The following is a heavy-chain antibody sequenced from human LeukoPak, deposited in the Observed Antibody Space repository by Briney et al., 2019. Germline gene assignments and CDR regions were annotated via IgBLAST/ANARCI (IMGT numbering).Heavy chain of an antibody. D-gene: IGHD5-12*01. CDR2: IYTSGST. Sequence: NPSETLSLTCTVSGGSISSYYWSWVRQPPGKGLEWIGYIYTSGSTNYNPSLKSRVTISVDTSKNQFSLKLSSVTAADTAVYYCARARWRSGYEPEFDYWGQGTLVTVSS. V-gene: IGHV4-4*09. J-gene: IGHJ4*02. CDR3: ARARWRSGYEPEFDY. CDR1: GGSISSYY.